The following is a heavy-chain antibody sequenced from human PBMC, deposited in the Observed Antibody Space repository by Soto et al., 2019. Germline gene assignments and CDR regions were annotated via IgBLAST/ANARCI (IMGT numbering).Heavy chain of an antibody. CDR2: VYNSGST. CDR1: GGSISSNY. V-gene: IGHV4-59*01. J-gene: IGHJ4*02. CDR3: ARYRREAVAGYTLEN. D-gene: IGHD6-13*01. Sequence: SETLSLTCTVSGGSISSNYWTWIRQPPGKGLEWIGYVYNSGSTNYNPSLKSRVTISEDTSKSQFSLKVNSMTAADTAVYYCARYRREAVAGYTLENWGKGIVVT.